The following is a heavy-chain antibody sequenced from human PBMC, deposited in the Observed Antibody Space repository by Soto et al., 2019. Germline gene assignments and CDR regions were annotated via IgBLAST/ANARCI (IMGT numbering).Heavy chain of an antibody. CDR2: ITASNGNA. CDR3: ARGASCSSTSCYDNFHYGLAV. J-gene: IGHJ6*02. Sequence: QVQLVQSGPEVKNPGASLKVSCKASGYTFTNYGITWVRQAPGQGLEWMGWITASNGNANYAREIQGRLTLTRDTSTNTASMELRSLRSDGTAGYYCARGASCSSTSCYDNFHYGLAVWGQGTTVIVSS. D-gene: IGHD2-2*01. CDR1: GYTFTNYG. V-gene: IGHV1-18*01.